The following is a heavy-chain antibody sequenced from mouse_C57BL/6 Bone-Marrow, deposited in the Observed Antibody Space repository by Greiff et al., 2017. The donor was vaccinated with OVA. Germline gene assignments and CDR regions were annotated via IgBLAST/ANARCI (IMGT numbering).Heavy chain of an antibody. CDR2: IDPENGDT. D-gene: IGHD1-1*01. CDR1: GFNIKDDY. CDR3: TTICITTVVIPLDY. Sequence: VQLQQSGAELVRPGASVKLSCTASGFNIKDDYMHWVKQRPEQGLEWIGWIDPENGDTEYASKFQGKATITADPSSNTAYLQLSSLTSEDTAVYYCTTICITTVVIPLDYWGQGTTLTVSS. J-gene: IGHJ2*01. V-gene: IGHV14-4*01.